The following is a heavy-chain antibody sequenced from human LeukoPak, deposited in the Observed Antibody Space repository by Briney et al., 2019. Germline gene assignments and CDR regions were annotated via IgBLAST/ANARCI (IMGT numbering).Heavy chain of an antibody. CDR2: IYYSGST. CDR1: GGSISSSSYY. J-gene: IGHJ3*02. D-gene: IGHD3-16*01. V-gene: IGHV4-61*01. Sequence: SETLFLTCTVSGGSISSSSYYWSWIRQPPGKGLEWIGYIYYSGSTNYNPSLKSRVTISVDTSKNQFSLKLSSVTAADTAVYYCARDPRLGAFDIWGQGTMVTVSS. CDR3: ARDPRLGAFDI.